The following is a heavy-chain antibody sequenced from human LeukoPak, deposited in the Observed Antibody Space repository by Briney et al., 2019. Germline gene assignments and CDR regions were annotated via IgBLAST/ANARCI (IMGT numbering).Heavy chain of an antibody. J-gene: IGHJ4*02. CDR1: GFTFTAYG. V-gene: IGHV3-33*03. Sequence: PGRSLRLSCATSGFTFTAYGLHWVRQAPGMGLEWLAVGWVDGNNKFYADSVKGRFTISKDNSRSTLYLNMNSLRDDDTAVYYCAKAARLGPSHFDYWGRGTLVTVSS. D-gene: IGHD6-25*01. CDR3: AKAARLGPSHFDY. CDR2: GWVDGNNK.